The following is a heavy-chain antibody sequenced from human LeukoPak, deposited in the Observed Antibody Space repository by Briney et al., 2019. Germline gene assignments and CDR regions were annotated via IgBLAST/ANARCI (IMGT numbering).Heavy chain of an antibody. D-gene: IGHD3-9*01. J-gene: IGHJ4*02. Sequence: ASVNLSCKSTVSSGTVNYIHWVRRVPGQPLKWLGWINPNSGATNYAQKFQGRVAMTRDTSISTAYMELSGLTYDDAAVYHCARGITIGGSGMFDYWGQGTLVTVSS. V-gene: IGHV1-2*02. CDR1: VSSGTVNY. CDR2: INPNSGAT. CDR3: ARGITIGGSGMFDY.